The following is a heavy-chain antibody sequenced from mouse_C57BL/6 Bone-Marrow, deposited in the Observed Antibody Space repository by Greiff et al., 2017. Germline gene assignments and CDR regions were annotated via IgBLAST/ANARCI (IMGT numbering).Heavy chain of an antibody. CDR1: GYTFTSYW. D-gene: IGHD2-5*01. Sequence: VQLQQPGAELVKPGASVKMSCKASGYTFTSYWITWVKQRPGQGLEWIGDIYPGSGSTIYNEKFKSKATLTVDTSSSTAYMQLSSLTSEDSAVYYCTIPYYSNYWCFDVWGTGTTVTGSS. CDR3: TIPYYSNYWCFDV. J-gene: IGHJ1*03. V-gene: IGHV1-55*01. CDR2: IYPGSGST.